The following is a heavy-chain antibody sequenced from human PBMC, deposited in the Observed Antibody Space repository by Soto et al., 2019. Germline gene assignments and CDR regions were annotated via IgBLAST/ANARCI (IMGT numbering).Heavy chain of an antibody. Sequence: SETLSLTCTVSGGSISSYYWSWIRQPPGKGLEWIGYIYYSGSTSYNSSLKSRVTISVDTSKNQFSLKLSSVTAADTAVYYCATYSGSYHYFDYWGQGILVTVS. CDR3: ATYSGSYHYFDY. D-gene: IGHD1-26*01. CDR2: IYYSGST. CDR1: GGSISSYY. J-gene: IGHJ4*02. V-gene: IGHV4-59*12.